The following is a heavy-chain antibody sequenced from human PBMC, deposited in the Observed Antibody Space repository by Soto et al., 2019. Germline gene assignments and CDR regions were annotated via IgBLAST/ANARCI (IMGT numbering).Heavy chain of an antibody. D-gene: IGHD2-2*01. J-gene: IGHJ4*02. CDR2: IYYSGNT. CDR3: ARDKGPAAMYFDY. V-gene: IGHV4-39*02. Sequence: SETLSLTCTVSGGSAISSSYYWGWIRQPPGKGLEWIGSIYYSGNTYYNSSLKGRVTISVDTSKNQFSLKVSSVTAADTAVYYCARDKGPAAMYFDYWGQGTLVTVSS. CDR1: GGSAISSSYY.